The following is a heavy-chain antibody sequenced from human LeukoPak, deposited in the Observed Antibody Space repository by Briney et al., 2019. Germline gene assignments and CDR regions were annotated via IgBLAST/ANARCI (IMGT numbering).Heavy chain of an antibody. D-gene: IGHD4-23*01. V-gene: IGHV4-34*01. CDR2: INHSGST. J-gene: IGHJ4*02. Sequence: SETLSLTCAVYGGSFSGYYWSWIRQPPGKGLEWMGEINHSGSTNYNPSLKSRVTISVDTSKNQFSLKLSSVTAADTAVYYCARAPGNDYWGQGTLVTVSS. CDR3: ARAPGNDY. CDR1: GGSFSGYY.